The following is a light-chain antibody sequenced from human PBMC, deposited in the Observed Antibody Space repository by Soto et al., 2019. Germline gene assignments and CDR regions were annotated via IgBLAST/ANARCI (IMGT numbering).Light chain of an antibody. Sequence: DIVMTQSPLSLPVTPGEPAPISCRSSHSLLHSNGYNYLDWYLQKPGQSPQLLIYLGSNRASGVPDRFSGSGSGTDFTLKISRVEAEDVGVYYCMQPLQSWTFGQGTKVDIK. CDR3: MQPLQSWT. CDR1: HSLLHSNGYNY. J-gene: IGKJ1*01. V-gene: IGKV2-28*01. CDR2: LGS.